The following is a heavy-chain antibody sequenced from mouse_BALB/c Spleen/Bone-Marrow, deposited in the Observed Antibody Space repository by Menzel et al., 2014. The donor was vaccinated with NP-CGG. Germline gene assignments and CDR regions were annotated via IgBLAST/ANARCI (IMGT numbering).Heavy chain of an antibody. D-gene: IGHD3-1*01. CDR2: IWAGGST. J-gene: IGHJ3*01. V-gene: IGHV2-9*02. CDR3: ARDRGPPY. Sequence: VKLVESGPGLVAPSQSLSITCTASGFSLTSYGVHWVRQPPGKGLEWLGVIWAGGSTNYNSALMSRLSISKDNSKSQVFLKMNSLQTDDTAMYYCARDRGPPYWGQGTLVTVSA. CDR1: GFSLTSYG.